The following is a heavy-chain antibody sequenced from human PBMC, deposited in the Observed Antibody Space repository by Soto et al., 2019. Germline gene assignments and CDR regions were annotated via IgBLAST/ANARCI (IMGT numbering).Heavy chain of an antibody. CDR3: ARVPRITMVRGVKVYFDY. J-gene: IGHJ4*02. CDR1: GYTFTSYG. Sequence: QVQLVQSGAEVKKPGASVKVSCKASGYTFTSYGISWVRQAPGQGLEWMGWISAYNGNTNYAQKLQGRVTMTTHTSTSKAYMELRSLRSDDTAVYYCARVPRITMVRGVKVYFDYWGQGTLVTVSS. D-gene: IGHD3-10*01. V-gene: IGHV1-18*01. CDR2: ISAYNGNT.